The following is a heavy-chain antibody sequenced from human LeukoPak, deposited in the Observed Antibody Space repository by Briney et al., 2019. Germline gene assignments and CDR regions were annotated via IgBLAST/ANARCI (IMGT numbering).Heavy chain of an antibody. J-gene: IGHJ4*02. D-gene: IGHD2-21*01. CDR3: ARYSLYYSDY. CDR2: INHSGST. Sequence: SETLSLTCTVSGGSISSSSYYWGWIRQPPGKGLEWIGEINHSGSTNYNPSLKSRVTISVDTSKNQFSLKLSSVTAADTAVYYCARYSLYYSDYWGQGTLVTVSS. CDR1: GGSISSSSYY. V-gene: IGHV4-39*07.